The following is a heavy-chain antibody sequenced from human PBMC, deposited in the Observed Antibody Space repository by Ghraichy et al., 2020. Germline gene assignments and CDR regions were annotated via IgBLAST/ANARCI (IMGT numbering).Heavy chain of an antibody. CDR2: ISGSGGST. D-gene: IGHD6-13*01. V-gene: IGHV3-23*01. CDR3: AKDHSSSWSYYFDY. J-gene: IGHJ4*02. CDR1: GFTFSSYA. Sequence: GSVKVSCAASGFTFSSYAMSWVRQAPGKGLEWVSAISGSGGSTYYADSVKGRFTISRDNSKNPLYLQMNSLRAEDTAVYYCAKDHSSSWSYYFDYWGQGTLVTVSS.